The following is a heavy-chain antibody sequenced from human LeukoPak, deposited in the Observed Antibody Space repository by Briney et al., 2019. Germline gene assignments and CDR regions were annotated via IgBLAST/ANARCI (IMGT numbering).Heavy chain of an antibody. D-gene: IGHD5-24*01. CDR2: IYSGDST. CDR1: GFTVSSNY. CDR3: TRDLDGWLQFGY. V-gene: IGHV3-53*01. Sequence: PGGSLRLSCAASGFTVSSNYMSWVRQAPGKGLEWVSVIYSGDSTYYADSVKGRFTISRDNSKNTLYLQMNSLRAEDTAVYYCTRDLDGWLQFGYWGQGTLVTVSS. J-gene: IGHJ4*02.